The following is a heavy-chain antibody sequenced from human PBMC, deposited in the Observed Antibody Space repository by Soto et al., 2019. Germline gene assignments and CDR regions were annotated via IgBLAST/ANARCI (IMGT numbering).Heavy chain of an antibody. CDR1: GFTFSNYA. Sequence: EVQLLESGGGLVQPGGSLRLSCAASGFTFSNYAVTWVRQAPGKGLEWVSTISGSGGSTYYADSVKGRFTISRDNSKNTLYLQMNSLRAEDTAVYYCAKDQGSGLYEIDYWGQGTLVTFPS. CDR2: ISGSGGST. CDR3: AKDQGSGLYEIDY. D-gene: IGHD6-25*01. V-gene: IGHV3-23*01. J-gene: IGHJ4*02.